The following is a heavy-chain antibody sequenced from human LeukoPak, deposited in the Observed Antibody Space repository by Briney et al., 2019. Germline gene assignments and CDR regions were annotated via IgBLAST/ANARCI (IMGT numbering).Heavy chain of an antibody. CDR2: IYYYGST. D-gene: IGHD3-22*01. J-gene: IGHJ4*02. CDR1: GCSISSGDFY. V-gene: IGHV4-30-4*01. Sequence: PSQTLSLTCTVSGCSISSGDFYWSWIRQPPGKGLEWIGYIYYYGSTYYNPSLKSRVTISVDTYKHQFYLKLSSVTAADTAVYYCARSDDSSGYPDYWGQGTLATVSS. CDR3: ARSDDSSGYPDY.